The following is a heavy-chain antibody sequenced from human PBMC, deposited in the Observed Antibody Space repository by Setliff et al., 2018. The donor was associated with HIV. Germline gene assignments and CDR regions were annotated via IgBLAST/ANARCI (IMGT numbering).Heavy chain of an antibody. CDR1: GLTFSRYA. CDR2: IYSGGSST. V-gene: IGHV3-23*03. CDR3: AKSGYCGSSTCRNFYYYMDV. D-gene: IGHD2-2*01. J-gene: IGHJ6*03. Sequence: PGGSLRLSCAASGLTFSRYAMSWVRQAPGKGLEWVSIIYSGGSSTYYADSVKGRFTISRDNSRNTLYVQMNSLRAEDTAVYYCAKSGYCGSSTCRNFYYYMDVWGKGTTVTVSS.